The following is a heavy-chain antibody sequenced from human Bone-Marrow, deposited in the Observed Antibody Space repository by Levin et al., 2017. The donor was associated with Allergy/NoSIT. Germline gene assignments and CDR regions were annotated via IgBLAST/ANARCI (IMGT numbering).Heavy chain of an antibody. CDR2: ISHDGSST. Sequence: PGGSLRLSCAASGFNFKSYGMHWVRQAPGGGLEWVAVISHDGSSTDYPDSVKGRFIISRDNSKNTLYLQMNSLTSGDTATYYWAKDVGAQDYFDHWGQGTRVIVSA. CDR3: AKDVGAQDYFDH. J-gene: IGHJ4*02. CDR1: GFNFKSYG. D-gene: IGHD1-26*01. V-gene: IGHV3-30*18.